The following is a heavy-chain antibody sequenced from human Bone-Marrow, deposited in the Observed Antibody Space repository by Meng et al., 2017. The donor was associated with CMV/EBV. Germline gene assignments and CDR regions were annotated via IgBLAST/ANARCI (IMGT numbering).Heavy chain of an antibody. CDR2: IYYSGST. V-gene: IGHV4-59*01. CDR1: GGSITAYY. CDR3: ARVRPRFLEWLFDY. D-gene: IGHD3-3*01. J-gene: IGHJ4*01. Sequence: SETLSLTCTVSGGSITAYYWSWIRQPPGKGLEFIGHIYYSGSTNYYPSLKSRVTISVDKSKNQFSLKLSSVTAADTAMYYCARVRPRFLEWLFDYWGHGMLVTVSS.